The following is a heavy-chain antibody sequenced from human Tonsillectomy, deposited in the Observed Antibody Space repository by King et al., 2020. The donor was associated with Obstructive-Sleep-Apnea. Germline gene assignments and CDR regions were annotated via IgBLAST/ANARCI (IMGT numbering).Heavy chain of an antibody. D-gene: IGHD6-19*01. CDR3: ARQIAHFESGWFRADS. J-gene: IGHJ4*02. Sequence: QLQESGPGLVKPSETLSLTCTVSGDSISSTHYYWAWIRQPPGKGLEYIGSIFYRGTTYSDAPLKSRVSISVDTSKNQFSLRLSSGTAADTAVYYCARQIAHFESGWFRADSWGQGALVTVSS. CDR2: IFYRGTT. V-gene: IGHV4-39*01. CDR1: GDSISSTHYY.